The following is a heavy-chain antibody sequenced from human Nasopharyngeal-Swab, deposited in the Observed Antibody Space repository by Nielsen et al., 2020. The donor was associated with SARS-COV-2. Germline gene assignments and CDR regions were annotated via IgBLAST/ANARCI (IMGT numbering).Heavy chain of an antibody. J-gene: IGHJ6*02. CDR1: GYTFTSYY. CDR3: ARVLPFRITGTSGMDV. CDR2: INPTDGST. Sequence: KVSCKASGYTFTSYYLHWVRQAPGQGREWMGIINPTDGSTSYAQKFEGRVTMTRVTSTSTVYMELNSLRSEDTAVYYCARVLPFRITGTSGMDVWGQGTTVTVSS. D-gene: IGHD1-7*01. V-gene: IGHV1-46*01.